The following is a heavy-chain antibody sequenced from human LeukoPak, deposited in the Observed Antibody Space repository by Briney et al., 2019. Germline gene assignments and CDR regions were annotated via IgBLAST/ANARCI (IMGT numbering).Heavy chain of an antibody. D-gene: IGHD1-20*01. V-gene: IGHV1-69*01. CDR3: GRDKLDNWNDQDGDY. J-gene: IGHJ4*02. CDR2: IIPIFRTT. CDR1: GGTFSNYA. Sequence: GSSVKVSCTASGGTFSNYAINWVRQAPGQGLEWMGGIIPIFRTTNYAQKFQGRVTITADESTSTAYMELSSLRSEDTAVYYCGRDKLDNWNDQDGDYWGQGTLVTVSS.